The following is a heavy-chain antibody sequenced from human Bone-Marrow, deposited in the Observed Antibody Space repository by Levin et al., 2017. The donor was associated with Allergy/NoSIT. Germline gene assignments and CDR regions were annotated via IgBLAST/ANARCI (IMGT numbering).Heavy chain of an antibody. CDR2: ISGSGGST. D-gene: IGHD6-19*01. CDR1: GFTFSSYA. Sequence: HGESLKISCAASGFTFSSYAMSWVRQAPGKGLEWVSAISGSGGSTYYADSVKGRFTISRDNSKNTLYLQMNSLRAEDTAVYYCAKHTAVAGTGWFDPWGQGTLVTVSS. CDR3: AKHTAVAGTGWFDP. V-gene: IGHV3-23*01. J-gene: IGHJ5*02.